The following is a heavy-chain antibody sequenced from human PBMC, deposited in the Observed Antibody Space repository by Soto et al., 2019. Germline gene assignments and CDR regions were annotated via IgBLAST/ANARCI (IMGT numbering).Heavy chain of an antibody. J-gene: IGHJ3*02. CDR1: GFIFSSYA. Sequence: EVQLLESGGGLVQPGGSLRLSCAASGFIFSSYAMSWVRQAPGKGLEWVSAISGSGGSTYYADSVKGRFTISRDNSKNTLYLQMNSLRAEDTAVYYCAKDINYYGAFDIWGQGTMVTVSS. D-gene: IGHD3-10*01. CDR2: ISGSGGST. CDR3: AKDINYYGAFDI. V-gene: IGHV3-23*01.